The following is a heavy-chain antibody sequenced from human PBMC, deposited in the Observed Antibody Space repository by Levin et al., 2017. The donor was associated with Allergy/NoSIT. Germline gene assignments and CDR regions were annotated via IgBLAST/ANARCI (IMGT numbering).Heavy chain of an antibody. CDR2: INSDGSST. J-gene: IGHJ6*02. D-gene: IGHD6-13*01. Sequence: GASVKVSYAASGFTFSSYWMHWVRQAPGKGLVWVSRINSDGSSTSYADSVKGRFTISRDNAKNTLYLQMNSLRAEDTAVYYCARVLAAAGNYYYYGMDVWGQGTTVTVSS. V-gene: IGHV3-74*01. CDR3: ARVLAAAGNYYYYGMDV. CDR1: GFTFSSYW.